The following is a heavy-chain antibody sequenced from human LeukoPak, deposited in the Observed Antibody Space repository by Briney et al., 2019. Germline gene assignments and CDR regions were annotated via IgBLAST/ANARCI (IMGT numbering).Heavy chain of an antibody. CDR3: ARDSSMVRGVIGPGAFDI. J-gene: IGHJ3*02. D-gene: IGHD3-10*01. Sequence: SVQVSCKACGGTFSSYAISWVRQAPGQGLEWTGGIIPIFGTANYAQKFQGRVTITTDESTSTAYMELSSRRSEDTAVYYCARDSSMVRGVIGPGAFDIWGQGTMVTVSS. V-gene: IGHV1-69*05. CDR2: IIPIFGTA. CDR1: GGTFSSYA.